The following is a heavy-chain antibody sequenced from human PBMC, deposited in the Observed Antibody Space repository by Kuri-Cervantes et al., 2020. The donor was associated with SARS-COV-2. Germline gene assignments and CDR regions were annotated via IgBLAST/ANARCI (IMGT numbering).Heavy chain of an antibody. V-gene: IGHV4-34*01. J-gene: IGHJ4*02. CDR1: GGSFSNFH. Sequence: ESLKISCGVYGGSFSNFHWNWVRQPPGKGLEWIGEIYHNGNTNYNPSLKSRVTISVDESKNQFSLKLNSVTAADTAVYYCASLLLWQQFAHWGQGILVTVSS. CDR2: IYHNGNT. D-gene: IGHD5-24*01. CDR3: ASLLLWQQFAH.